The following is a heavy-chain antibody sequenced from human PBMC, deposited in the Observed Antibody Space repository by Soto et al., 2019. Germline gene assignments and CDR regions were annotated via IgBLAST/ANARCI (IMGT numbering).Heavy chain of an antibody. V-gene: IGHV3-48*01. CDR1: GFTFSNYA. CDR2: ISTGDSPI. Sequence: EVQLVESGGALVQPGGSLRLSCAASGFTFSNYAMNWVRQAPGKGLEWVSYISTGDSPIYYADSVKGRFTISRDNAKKSLYLQMISLRAEDTAVYYCATVCRFCSGSNSLYRGRGTLVTVSS. J-gene: IGHJ4*02. CDR3: ATVCRFCSGSNSLY. D-gene: IGHD2-15*01.